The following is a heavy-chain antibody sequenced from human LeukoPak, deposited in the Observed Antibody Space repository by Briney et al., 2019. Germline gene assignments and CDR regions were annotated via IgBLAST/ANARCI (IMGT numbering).Heavy chain of an antibody. CDR2: IHWNGGST. D-gene: IGHD3-22*01. Sequence: GGSLRLSCAASGFTFDDYGMSWVRQAPGKGLEWVSGIHWNGGSTGYADSVKGRFTISRDNAKNSLYLQMNSLRAEDTALYYCARVVVVTSLGAFDIWGQRTMVTVSS. CDR1: GFTFDDYG. CDR3: ARVVVVTSLGAFDI. V-gene: IGHV3-20*04. J-gene: IGHJ3*02.